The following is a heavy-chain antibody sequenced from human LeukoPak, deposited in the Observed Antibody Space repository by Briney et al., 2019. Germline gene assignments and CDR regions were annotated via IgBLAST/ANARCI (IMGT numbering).Heavy chain of an antibody. D-gene: IGHD3-10*01. CDR1: GGSFSGYY. J-gene: IGHJ6*03. V-gene: IGHV4-34*01. CDR2: INHSGST. Sequence: SETLSLTCAVYGGSFSGYYWSWIRQPPGKGLEWIGEINHSGSTNYNPSLKSRVTISVDTSKNQFSLKLSSVTAADTAVYYCARGNPIDTMDRGVDYYYYMGVWGKGTTVTVSS. CDR3: ARGNPIDTMDRGVDYYYYMGV.